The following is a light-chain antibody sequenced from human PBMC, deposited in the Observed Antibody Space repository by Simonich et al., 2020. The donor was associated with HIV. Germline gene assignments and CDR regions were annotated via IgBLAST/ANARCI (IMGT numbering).Light chain of an antibody. V-gene: IGKV4-1*01. Sequence: DIVMTQSPDSLAVSLGERATINCKSSQSVLYSSNNKNYLAWYQQKPGQPPKLLIYWASTRESGVPDRFSGGGSGTDFTLTISSLQTEDVAVYYCQQYNKWPTFGGGTKVEIK. CDR2: WAS. J-gene: IGKJ4*01. CDR3: QQYNKWPT. CDR1: QSVLYSSNNKNY.